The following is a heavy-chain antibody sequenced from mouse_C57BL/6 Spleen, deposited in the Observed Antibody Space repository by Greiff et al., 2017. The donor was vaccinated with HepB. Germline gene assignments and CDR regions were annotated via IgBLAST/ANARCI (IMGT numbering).Heavy chain of an antibody. J-gene: IGHJ1*03. CDR3: ARRSDWDGYWYFDV. CDR1: GYTFTSYW. V-gene: IGHV1-64*01. Sequence: QVQLQQPGAELVKPGASVKLSCKASGYTFTSYWMHWVKQRPGQGLEWIGMIHPNSGSTNYNEKFKSKATLTVDKSSSTAYMQLSSLTSEDSAVYYCARRSDWDGYWYFDVWGTGTTVTVSS. CDR2: IHPNSGST. D-gene: IGHD4-1*01.